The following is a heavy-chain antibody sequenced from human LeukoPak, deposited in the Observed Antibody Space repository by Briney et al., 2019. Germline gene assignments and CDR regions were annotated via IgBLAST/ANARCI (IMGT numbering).Heavy chain of an antibody. Sequence: SGTLSLTCTFSGGSMSGQFWSWFRQPPGKGLEWIGYVHSSGSTNYNPSLKSRVTISIDTSKNQFSLNLSSVTAADTALYYCARHVSVTPWFFDLWGRGTLVTVSS. J-gene: IGHJ2*01. D-gene: IGHD4-17*01. CDR2: VHSSGST. CDR3: ARHVSVTPWFFDL. V-gene: IGHV4-59*08. CDR1: GGSMSGQF.